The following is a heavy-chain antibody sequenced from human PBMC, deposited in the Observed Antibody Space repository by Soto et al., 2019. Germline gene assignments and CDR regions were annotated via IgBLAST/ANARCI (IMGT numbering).Heavy chain of an antibody. D-gene: IGHD2-2*03. CDR3: TTDSVDIVVVPATFGMDV. CDR1: GXPFSNAC. CDR2: IKSITDGGTT. V-gene: IGHV3-15*01. J-gene: IGHJ6*02. Sequence: GSLRLSCAASGXPFSNACMTWVRQAPGKGLEWVGRIKSITDGGTTDYAAPVKGRFTISRDDSKDTLYLQMNKMRTEDTAVYHCTTDSVDIVVVPATFGMDVWGQGTTATVSS.